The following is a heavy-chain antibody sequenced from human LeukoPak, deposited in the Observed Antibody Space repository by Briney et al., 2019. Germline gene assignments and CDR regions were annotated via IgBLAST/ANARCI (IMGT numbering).Heavy chain of an antibody. CDR2: FSGSGGST. D-gene: IGHD5-18*01. J-gene: IGHJ6*03. V-gene: IGHV3-23*01. CDR3: ARNTAMVTPYYYYYMDV. CDR1: GFTFRSYA. Sequence: GGSLRLSCAASGFTFRSYAMSWVRQAPGKGLEWVSTFSGSGGSTHYADSVKGRFTVSRDNSKNTLYLQMNSLRAEDTALYYCARNTAMVTPYYYYYMDVWGKGTTVTVSS.